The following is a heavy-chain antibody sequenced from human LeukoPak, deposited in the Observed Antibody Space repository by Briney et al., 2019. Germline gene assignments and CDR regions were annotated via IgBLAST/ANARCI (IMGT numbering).Heavy chain of an antibody. CDR3: ARGRIMITFGGARRDHIDY. Sequence: SQTLSLTCTVSGGSISSGGYYWSWIRQHPGKGLEWIGYIYYSGSTYYNPSLKSRVTISVDTSKNQFSLKLSSVTAADTAVYYCARGRIMITFGGARRDHIDYWGQGTLVTVSS. CDR2: IYYSGST. V-gene: IGHV4-31*03. D-gene: IGHD3-16*01. J-gene: IGHJ4*02. CDR1: GGSISSGGYY.